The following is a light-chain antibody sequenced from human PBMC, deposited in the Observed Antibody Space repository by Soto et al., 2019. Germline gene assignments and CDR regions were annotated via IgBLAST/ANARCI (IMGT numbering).Light chain of an antibody. J-gene: IGKJ1*01. CDR1: QSVSSN. V-gene: IGKV3-15*01. Sequence: EIVMTQSPATLSVSPGERATLSCRASQSVSSNLAWYQQKPGQAPRLLIYGASTRATGIPARFSGSGSGTEFTLTISSLQSEDFVVYYCQQYGGPTETFGQGTKVDIK. CDR3: QQYGGPTET. CDR2: GAS.